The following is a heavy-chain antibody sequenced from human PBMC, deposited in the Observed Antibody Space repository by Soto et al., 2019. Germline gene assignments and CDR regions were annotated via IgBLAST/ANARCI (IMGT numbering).Heavy chain of an antibody. D-gene: IGHD3-16*01. V-gene: IGHV1-18*01. CDR2: ISAYNGKT. J-gene: IGHJ4*02. CDR3: ARARPLWGYGAYFDY. CDR1: GYTFTSYG. Sequence: QVQLVQSGAEVKKPGASVKVSCKASGYTFTSYGVSGVRQAPGQGLEWMGWISAYNGKTNDAQKLQGRVTMTTDTSTSTAYMELRSLRSDDTAVYYCARARPLWGYGAYFDYWGQGTLVTVSS.